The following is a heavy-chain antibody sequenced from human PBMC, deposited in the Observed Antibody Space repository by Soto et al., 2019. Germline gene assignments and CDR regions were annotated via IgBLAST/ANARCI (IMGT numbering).Heavy chain of an antibody. J-gene: IGHJ6*02. CDR1: GGSISSYY. CDR2: IYYSGST. V-gene: IGHV4-59*01. Sequence: SETLSLTCTVSGGSISSYYWSWIRQPPGKGLEWIGYIYYSGSTNYNPSLKSRVTISVDTSKNQFSLKLSSVTAADTAVYYCARGYSSSWYVIGYYYYGMDVWGQGTTVTVSS. D-gene: IGHD6-13*01. CDR3: ARGYSSSWYVIGYYYYGMDV.